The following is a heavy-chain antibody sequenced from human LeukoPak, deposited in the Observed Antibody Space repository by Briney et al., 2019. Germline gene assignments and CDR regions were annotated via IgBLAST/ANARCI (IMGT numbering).Heavy chain of an antibody. Sequence: ASVKVSCKASGYTFTSYGISWVRQAPGQGLEWMGWISAYNGNTNYAQKLQGRVTMTEDTSTDTAYMELSSLRSEDTAVYYCATALDKVAGSFDYWGQGTLVTVSS. J-gene: IGHJ4*02. D-gene: IGHD6-19*01. CDR1: GYTFTSYG. CDR2: ISAYNGNT. V-gene: IGHV1-18*01. CDR3: ATALDKVAGSFDY.